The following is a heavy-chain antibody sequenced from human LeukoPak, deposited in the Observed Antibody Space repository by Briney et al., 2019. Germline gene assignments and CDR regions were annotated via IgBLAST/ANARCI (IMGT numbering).Heavy chain of an antibody. V-gene: IGHV3-48*03. CDR3: ARGRDIVVVVAATPRTGGMDV. CDR1: GFTFSSYE. CDR2: ISSSGSTI. Sequence: PGGSLRLPCAASGFTFSSYEMNWVRQAPGKGLAWVSYISSSGSTIYYADSVKGRFTISRDNAKNSLYLQMNSLRAEDTAVYYCARGRDIVVVVAATPRTGGMDVWGQGTTVTVSS. J-gene: IGHJ6*02. D-gene: IGHD2-15*01.